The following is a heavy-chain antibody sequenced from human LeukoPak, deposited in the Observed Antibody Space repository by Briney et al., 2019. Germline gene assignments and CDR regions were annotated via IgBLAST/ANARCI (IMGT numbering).Heavy chain of an antibody. V-gene: IGHV3-53*04. CDR2: IYSGGST. D-gene: IGHD6-19*01. CDR1: GFTVSSNY. J-gene: IGHJ3*02. CDR3: ASSSGWYGDAFDI. Sequence: PGGSLRLSCAASGFTVSSNYMSWVRQAPGKGLEWVSVIYSGGSTYYADSVKGRFTISRHNSKNTLYLQMNSLRAEDTAVYYRASSSGWYGDAFDIWGQGTMVTVSS.